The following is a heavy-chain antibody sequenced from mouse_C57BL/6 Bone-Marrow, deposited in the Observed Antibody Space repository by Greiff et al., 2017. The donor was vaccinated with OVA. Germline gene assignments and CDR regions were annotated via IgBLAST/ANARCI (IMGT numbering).Heavy chain of an antibody. D-gene: IGHD2-4*01. J-gene: IGHJ4*01. Sequence: EVKLMESGPELVKPGASVKISCKASGYSFTDYNMNWVKQSNGKSLEWIGVINPNYGTTSYNQKFKGKATLTVDQSSSTAYMQLNSLTSEDSAVYYCAREGGIYYDYDGDYWGQGTSVTVSS. V-gene: IGHV1-39*01. CDR1: GYSFTDYN. CDR3: AREGGIYYDYDGDY. CDR2: INPNYGTT.